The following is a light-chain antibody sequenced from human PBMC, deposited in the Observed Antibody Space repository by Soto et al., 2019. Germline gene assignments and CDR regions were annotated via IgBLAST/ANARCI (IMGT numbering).Light chain of an antibody. V-gene: IGLV2-14*01. CDR1: SSDVGYHNY. CDR3: SSCTSSSTLLYV. J-gene: IGLJ1*01. Sequence: QSVLTQPASVSGSPGQSITISCTGTSSDVGYHNYVSWYRQHPGKAPRLMIYEVNNRPSGVSNRFSGSKSGNTASLTISGLQAEDEADYYCSSCTSSSTLLYVFGTGTKGTVL. CDR2: EVN.